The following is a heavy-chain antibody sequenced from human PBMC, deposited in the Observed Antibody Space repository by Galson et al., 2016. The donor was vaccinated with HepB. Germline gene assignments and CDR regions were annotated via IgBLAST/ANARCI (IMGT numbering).Heavy chain of an antibody. CDR2: IDPSDSYT. CDR3: VRHNIHPVMVTTPCFDY. Sequence: QSGAEVKKPGESLRISCEASGYSFTSYWISWVRQMPGKGLEWMGRIDPSDSYTHYSPSFQGHVTISTDKSIRNAYLQWSTLRASDAAAYSCVRHNIHPVMVTTPCFDYWGQGTLVTVSS. V-gene: IGHV5-10-1*01. CDR1: GYSFTSYW. J-gene: IGHJ4*02. D-gene: IGHD5-18*01.